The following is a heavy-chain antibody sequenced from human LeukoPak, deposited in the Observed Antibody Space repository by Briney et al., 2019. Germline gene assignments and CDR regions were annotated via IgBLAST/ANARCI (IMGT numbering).Heavy chain of an antibody. D-gene: IGHD3-10*01. CDR1: GGSISSGGYS. V-gene: IGHV4-30-2*01. CDR3: ARGLVRGVMPPAGWFDP. J-gene: IGHJ5*02. CDR2: IYHSGST. Sequence: SETLSLTCAVSGGSISSGGYSWSWIRQPPGKGLEWIGYIYHSGSTYYNPSLKSRVTISVDRSKNQFSLKLSSVTAADTAVYYCARGLVRGVMPPAGWFDPWGQGTLVTVSS.